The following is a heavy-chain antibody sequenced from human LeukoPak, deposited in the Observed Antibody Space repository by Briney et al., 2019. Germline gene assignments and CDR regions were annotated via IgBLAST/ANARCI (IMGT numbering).Heavy chain of an antibody. Sequence: GASVKVSCKASGYTFTGYYMHWVRQAPGQGLEWMGGIIPIFGTANYAQKFQGRVTITADESTSTAYMELSSLRSEDTAVYYCAVGSSGPSIFDYWGQGTLVTVSS. D-gene: IGHD3-22*01. CDR3: AVGSSGPSIFDY. V-gene: IGHV1-69*13. CDR1: GYTFTGYY. CDR2: IIPIFGTA. J-gene: IGHJ4*02.